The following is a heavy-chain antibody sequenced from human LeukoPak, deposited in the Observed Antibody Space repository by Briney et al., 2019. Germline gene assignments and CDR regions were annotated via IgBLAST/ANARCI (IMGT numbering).Heavy chain of an antibody. CDR1: GFTFSSYA. CDR3: ANTTGYCSSTSCYTGYYFDY. J-gene: IGHJ4*02. CDR2: ISGSGGST. D-gene: IGHD2-2*02. V-gene: IGHV3-23*01. Sequence: GGSLRLSCAASGFTFSSYAMSWVRQAPGKGLEWVSAISGSGGSTYYADSVKGRFTISRDNSKNTLYLQMNSLRAEDTAVYYCANTTGYCSSTSCYTGYYFDYWGQGTLVTVSS.